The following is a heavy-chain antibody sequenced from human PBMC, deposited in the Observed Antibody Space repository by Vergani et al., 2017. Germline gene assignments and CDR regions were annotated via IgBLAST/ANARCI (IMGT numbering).Heavy chain of an antibody. CDR1: GFTFSSYA. V-gene: IGHV3-23*01. CDR2: ISGSGGST. CDR3: AKWGYCSGGSCYFPYYYYMDV. J-gene: IGHJ6*03. D-gene: IGHD2-15*01. Sequence: EVQLLESGGGLVQPGGSLRLSFAASGFTFSSYAMSWVRQAPGKGLEWVSAISGSGGSTYYSDSGKGRFTISRDNSKNTLYLQMNSLRAEDTAVYYCAKWGYCSGGSCYFPYYYYMDVWGKGTTVTVSS.